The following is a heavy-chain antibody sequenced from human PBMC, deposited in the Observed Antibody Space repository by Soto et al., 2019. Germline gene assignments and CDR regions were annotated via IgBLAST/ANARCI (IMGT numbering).Heavy chain of an antibody. V-gene: IGHV1-69*13. D-gene: IGHD4-4*01. J-gene: IGHJ5*02. Sequence: SVKVSFKASGGTFSSYAISWVRQAPGQGLEWMGGIIPIFGTANYAQKFQGRVTITADESTSTAYMELSSLRSEDTAVYYCARATYYSNYDAYNWFDPWGQGTLVTVSS. CDR2: IIPIFGTA. CDR1: GGTFSSYA. CDR3: ARATYYSNYDAYNWFDP.